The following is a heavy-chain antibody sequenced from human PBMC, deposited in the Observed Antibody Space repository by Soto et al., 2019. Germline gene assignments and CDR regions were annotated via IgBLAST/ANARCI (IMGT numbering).Heavy chain of an antibody. D-gene: IGHD4-17*01. CDR1: GGSISSYY. CDR2: IYYSGST. V-gene: IGHV4-59*01. CDR3: ARDAVTTYYYYGMDV. J-gene: IGHJ6*02. Sequence: SETLSLTCTVSGGSISSYYWSWIRQPPGKGLEWIGYIYYSGSTNYNPSLKSRVTISVDTSKNQFSLKLSSVTAADTAVYYCARDAVTTYYYYGMDVWGQGTTVTVSS.